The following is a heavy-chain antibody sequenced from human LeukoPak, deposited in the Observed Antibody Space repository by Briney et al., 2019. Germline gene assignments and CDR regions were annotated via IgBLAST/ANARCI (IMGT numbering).Heavy chain of an antibody. CDR2: ISSSSSTI. D-gene: IGHD3-22*01. J-gene: IGHJ4*02. Sequence: GGSLRLSCAASGFTFSSYSMNWVRQAPGKGLEWVSYISSSSSTIYYADSVKGRFTISRDNAKNSLYLQMNSLRAEDTAVYYCAKDSVGYYYDSSGYYFDYWGQGTLVTVSS. V-gene: IGHV3-48*01. CDR1: GFTFSSYS. CDR3: AKDSVGYYYDSSGYYFDY.